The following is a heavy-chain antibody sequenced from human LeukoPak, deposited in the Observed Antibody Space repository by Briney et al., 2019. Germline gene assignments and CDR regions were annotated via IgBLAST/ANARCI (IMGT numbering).Heavy chain of an antibody. CDR3: ARAYYYGSGSYYNIHAFDI. Sequence: GGSLRLSCAASGFSFSSYTMNWVRQAPGKGLEWVSSISISSSSIYYADSVKGRFTISRDNAKNSLYLQMNSLRAEDTAVYYCARAYYYGSGSYYNIHAFDIWGQGTMVTVSS. J-gene: IGHJ3*02. D-gene: IGHD3-10*01. CDR1: GFSFSSYT. CDR2: ISISSSSI. V-gene: IGHV3-21*01.